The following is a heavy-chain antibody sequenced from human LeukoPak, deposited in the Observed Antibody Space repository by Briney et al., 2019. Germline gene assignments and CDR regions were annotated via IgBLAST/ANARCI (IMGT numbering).Heavy chain of an antibody. V-gene: IGHV4-61*02. CDR2: IYTTGST. J-gene: IGHJ6*03. Sequence: SETLSLTCNVSGDSISSGSYYWTWIRQPAGKGLEWIGRIYTTGSTNYNPSLKSRVTMSVDTSKNQFSLRLTSVTAADTAVYYCATARAQYGGNSWGGYYYYYMDVWGKGTTVTISS. CDR3: ATARAQYGGNSWGGYYYYYMDV. CDR1: GDSISSGSYY. D-gene: IGHD4-23*01.